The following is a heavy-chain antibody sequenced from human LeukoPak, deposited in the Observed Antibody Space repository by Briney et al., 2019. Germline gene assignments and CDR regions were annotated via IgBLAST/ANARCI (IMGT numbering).Heavy chain of an antibody. CDR3: ARDLWDLRFGERTNWYFDL. CDR2: IYTSGST. V-gene: IGHV4-4*07. J-gene: IGHJ2*01. CDR1: GGSISSYY. D-gene: IGHD3-10*01. Sequence: SETLSLTCTVSGGSISSYYWSWFRQPFGKGRGCIGRIYTSGSTNYNPSLKSRVTMSVDTSKNQFSLKLSSVTAADTAVYYCARDLWDLRFGERTNWYFDLWGRSTLVTVSS.